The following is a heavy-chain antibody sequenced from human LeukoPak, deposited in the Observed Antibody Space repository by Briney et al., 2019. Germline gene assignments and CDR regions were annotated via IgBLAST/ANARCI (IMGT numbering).Heavy chain of an antibody. CDR3: AKATVTTSLRNFDY. V-gene: IGHV3-23*01. D-gene: IGHD4-17*01. J-gene: IGHJ4*02. CDR2: ISGSGGST. CDR1: GFTFSSYA. Sequence: GGSLRLSCAASGFTFSSYAMSWVRQAPGKGLEWVSGISGSGGSTYYADSVKGRFTTSRDNSKNTLYLQMNSLRAEDTAVYYCAKATVTTSLRNFDYWGQGTLVTVSS.